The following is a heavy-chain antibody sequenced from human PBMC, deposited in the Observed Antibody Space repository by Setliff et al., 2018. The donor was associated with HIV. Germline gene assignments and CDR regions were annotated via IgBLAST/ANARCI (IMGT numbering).Heavy chain of an antibody. CDR1: GGSFTSRSYY. D-gene: IGHD3-3*01. CDR2: IFYSGIT. CDR3: ARSKMFYDFWGGYYTHGAFKI. J-gene: IGHJ3*02. Sequence: PSETLSLTCTVSGGSFTSRSYYWGWIRQPPGKGLEWIGSIFYSGITYYNPSLKSRVTISVDTSKNQFSLNLTSVTAADTAVYYCARSKMFYDFWGGYYTHGAFKIWGLGTMVTVSS. V-gene: IGHV4-39*01.